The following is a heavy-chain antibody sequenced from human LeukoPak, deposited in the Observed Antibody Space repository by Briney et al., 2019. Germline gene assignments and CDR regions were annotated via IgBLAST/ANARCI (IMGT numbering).Heavy chain of an antibody. CDR2: ISYDGSNK. J-gene: IGHJ6*02. Sequence: GGSLRLSCAASGFTFSSYAMHWVRQAPGKGLEWVAVISYDGSNKYYADSVKGRFTISRDNSKNTLYLQMNSLRAEDTAVYYCARVWDCSSTSCYARYYYYGMDVWGQGTTVSVTS. CDR1: GFTFSSYA. D-gene: IGHD2-2*01. V-gene: IGHV3-30-3*01. CDR3: ARVWDCSSTSCYARYYYYGMDV.